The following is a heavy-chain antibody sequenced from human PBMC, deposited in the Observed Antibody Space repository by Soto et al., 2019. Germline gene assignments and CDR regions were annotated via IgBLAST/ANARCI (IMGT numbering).Heavy chain of an antibody. CDR3: ARDRRAEHLVSRLFAP. CDR1: GYTFTSYA. V-gene: IGHV1-3*01. J-gene: IGHJ5*02. Sequence: ASVKVSCKASGYTFTSYAMHWVRQAPGQRLEWMGWINAGNGNTKYSQKFQGRVTITRDTSASTAYMELSSLRSEDTAVYYCARDRRAEHLVSRLFAPWGQGTLVTVSS. CDR2: INAGNGNT. D-gene: IGHD6-13*01.